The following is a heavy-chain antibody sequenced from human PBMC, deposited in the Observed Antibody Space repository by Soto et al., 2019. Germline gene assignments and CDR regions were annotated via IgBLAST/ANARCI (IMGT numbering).Heavy chain of an antibody. V-gene: IGHV3-33*01. CDR2: IWYDGSNK. Sequence: QVQLVESGGGVVQPGRSLRLSCAASGFTFSSYGMHWVRQAPGKGLEWVAVIWYDGSNKYYADSVKGRFTISRDNSKNTLYLQMNSLRAEDTAVYYCVRDGYCSGGSCYSVPVFDYWGPGTLVTVSS. CDR1: GFTFSSYG. D-gene: IGHD2-15*01. J-gene: IGHJ4*02. CDR3: VRDGYCSGGSCYSVPVFDY.